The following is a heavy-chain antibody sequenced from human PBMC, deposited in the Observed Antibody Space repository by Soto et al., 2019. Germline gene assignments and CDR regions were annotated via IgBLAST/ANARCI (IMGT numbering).Heavy chain of an antibody. J-gene: IGHJ6*02. CDR3: ARDLYGFWSGYLYYYGMDV. V-gene: IGHV1-2*02. Sequence: ASVKVSCKASGYTFTGYYMHWVRQAPGQGLEWMGWINPNSGGTNYAQKVQGRVTMTRDTSISTAYMELSRLRSDDTAVYYCARDLYGFWSGYLYYYGMDVWGQGTTVTVSS. CDR1: GYTFTGYY. CDR2: INPNSGGT. D-gene: IGHD3-3*01.